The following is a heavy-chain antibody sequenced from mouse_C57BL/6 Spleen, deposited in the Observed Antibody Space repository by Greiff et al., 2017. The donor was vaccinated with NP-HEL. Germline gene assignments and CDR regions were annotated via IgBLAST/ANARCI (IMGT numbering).Heavy chain of an antibody. CDR3: ARSVGTDDGPWFAY. Sequence: QVQLQQSGAELVKPGASVKMSCKASGYTFTSYWITWVKQRPGQGLEWIGDIYPGSGSTNYNEKFKSKATLTVDTSSSTAYMQLSSLTSEDSAVYYCARSVGTDDGPWFAYWGQGTLVTVSA. J-gene: IGHJ3*01. D-gene: IGHD1-1*02. V-gene: IGHV1-55*01. CDR1: GYTFTSYW. CDR2: IYPGSGST.